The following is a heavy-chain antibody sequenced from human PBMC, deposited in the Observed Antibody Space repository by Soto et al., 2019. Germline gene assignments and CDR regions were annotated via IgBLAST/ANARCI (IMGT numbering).Heavy chain of an antibody. D-gene: IGHD3-22*01. CDR1: GDSVSSNSAA. Sequence: PSQTLSLTCAISGDSVSSNSAAWNWIRQSPSRGLEWLGRTYYRSKWYNDYAVSVKSRITINPDTSKNQFSLQLNSVTPEDTAVYYCAREWKIVVVITIDAFDTWGQEKMLTVSS. CDR2: TYYRSKWYN. CDR3: AREWKIVVVITIDAFDT. J-gene: IGHJ3*02. V-gene: IGHV6-1*01.